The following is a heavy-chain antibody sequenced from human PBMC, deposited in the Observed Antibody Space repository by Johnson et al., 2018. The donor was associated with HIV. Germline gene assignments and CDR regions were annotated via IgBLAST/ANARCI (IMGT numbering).Heavy chain of an antibody. V-gene: IGHV3-30*14. CDR2: ISYDGNNK. CDR1: GFTFSSYA. J-gene: IGHJ3*02. D-gene: IGHD3-9*01. CDR3: ARDDILTGYYDAFDI. Sequence: QVQLVESGGGVVQPGRSLRLSCAASGFTFSSYAIHWVRQAPGKGLEWVAVISYDGNNKYYADSEKGRFTISRDNSKNTLYLQMNSLRAEDTAVYYCARDDILTGYYDAFDIWGQGTMVTVSS.